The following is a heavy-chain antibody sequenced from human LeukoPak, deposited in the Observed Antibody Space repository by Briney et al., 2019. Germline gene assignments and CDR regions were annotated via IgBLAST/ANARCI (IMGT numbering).Heavy chain of an antibody. J-gene: IGHJ4*02. V-gene: IGHV1-69*06. D-gene: IGHD5-24*01. CDR2: IIPIFGTA. CDR3: ASQVRGGYKPIEVFDY. Sequence: SVKVSCKASGGTFSSYAISWVRQAPGQGLEWMGGIIPIFGTANYAQKFQGRVTITADKSTSTAYMELSSLRSEDTAVYYCASQVRGGYKPIEVFDYWGQGTLVTVSS. CDR1: GGTFSSYA.